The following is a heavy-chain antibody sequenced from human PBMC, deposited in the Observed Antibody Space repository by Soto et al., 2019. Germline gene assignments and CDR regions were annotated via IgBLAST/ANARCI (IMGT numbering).Heavy chain of an antibody. V-gene: IGHV3-23*01. CDR3: AKDTAPGGYYYYYYMDV. J-gene: IGHJ6*03. CDR1: GFMFTTYA. D-gene: IGHD3-10*01. Sequence: GGSLRLSCAASGFMFTTYAMSWVRQAPGKGLEWASVISGRGDNTYYTDTVKGRFTISRDNAKNSLYLQMNSLRAEDTAFYYCAKDTAPGGYYYYYYMDVWGKGTTVTVSS. CDR2: ISGRGDNT.